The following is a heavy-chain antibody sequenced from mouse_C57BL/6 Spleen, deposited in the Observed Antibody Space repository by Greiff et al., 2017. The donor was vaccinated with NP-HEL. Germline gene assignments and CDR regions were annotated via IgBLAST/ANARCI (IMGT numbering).Heavy chain of an antibody. D-gene: IGHD2-1*01. V-gene: IGHV1-80*01. CDR3: APYGNYPFAY. J-gene: IGHJ3*01. Sequence: VQLKESGAELVKPGASVKISCKASGYAFSSYWMNWVKQRPGKGLEWIGQIYPGDGDTNYNGKFKGKATLTADKSSSTAYMQLSSLTSEDSAVYFCAPYGNYPFAYWGQGTLVTVFA. CDR1: GYAFSSYW. CDR2: IYPGDGDT.